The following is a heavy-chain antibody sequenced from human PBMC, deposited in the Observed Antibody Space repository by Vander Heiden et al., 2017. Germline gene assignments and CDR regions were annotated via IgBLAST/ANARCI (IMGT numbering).Heavy chain of an antibody. Sequence: QVQLVDSGGGVVQPGRPLRLSCAASGFAFSVYAMHWVRQAPGKGPEWVSSISYDGSSKYYADSGKGRFTISRDNSNNTVYLQMKSLRGEDTSVYYCSRGADGSSSGREFDHWGQGTLVTVS. CDR2: ISYDGSSK. D-gene: IGHD6-6*01. V-gene: IGHV3-30-3*01. J-gene: IGHJ4*02. CDR1: GFAFSVYA. CDR3: SRGADGSSSGREFDH.